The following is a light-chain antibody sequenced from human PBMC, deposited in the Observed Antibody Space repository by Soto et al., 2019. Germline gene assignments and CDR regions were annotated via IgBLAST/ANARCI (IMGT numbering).Light chain of an antibody. J-gene: IGLJ3*02. CDR2: SNN. CDR3: AAWDDSLNGWV. Sequence: VLTQPPSASGTPGQRGTISCSGSSSNIGSNTVNWYQQLPGTAPKLLIYSNNQRPSGVPDRFSGSKSGTSASLAISGLQSEDEADYYCAAWDDSLNGWVFGVGTKLTVL. V-gene: IGLV1-44*01. CDR1: SSNIGSNT.